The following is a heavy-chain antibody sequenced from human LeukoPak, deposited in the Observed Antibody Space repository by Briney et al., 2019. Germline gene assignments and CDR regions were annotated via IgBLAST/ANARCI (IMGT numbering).Heavy chain of an antibody. Sequence: SETLSLTCTVSGGSISSYYWSWIRQPPGKGLEWIGYIYYSGSTNYNPSLKSRVTISVDTSKNQFSLKLSSVTAADTAMYYCASTFSSSSSLTWFDPWGQGTLVTVSS. V-gene: IGHV4-59*01. CDR1: GGSISSYY. D-gene: IGHD6-6*01. J-gene: IGHJ5*02. CDR2: IYYSGST. CDR3: ASTFSSSSSLTWFDP.